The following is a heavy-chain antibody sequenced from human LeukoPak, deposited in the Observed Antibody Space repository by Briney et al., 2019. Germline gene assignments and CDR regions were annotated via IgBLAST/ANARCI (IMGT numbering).Heavy chain of an antibody. J-gene: IGHJ4*02. V-gene: IGHV3-33*01. Sequence: GGSLRLSCTASGFTFRSYAMHWVRRAPGKGLEWVAVIWYDGSNKYYPDSVKGRFTISRDNSKNTLYLQMNSLRVEDTAMYYYARDPPGKYSSSWFDYWGQGTLVTVSS. D-gene: IGHD6-13*01. CDR1: GFTFRSYA. CDR2: IWYDGSNK. CDR3: ARDPPGKYSSSWFDY.